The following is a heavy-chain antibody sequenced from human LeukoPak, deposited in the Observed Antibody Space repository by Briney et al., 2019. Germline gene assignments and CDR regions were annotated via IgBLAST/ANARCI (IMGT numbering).Heavy chain of an antibody. CDR1: GYTFTCYY. CDR2: INPNSGGT. Sequence: ASVKVSCKASGYTFTCYYMHWVRQAPGQGLEWMGWINPNSGGTNYAQKFQGRVTMTRDTSISTAYMELSRLRSDDTAVYYCARGLPYYYGSGSYGTSVWGQGTLVTASS. V-gene: IGHV1-2*02. D-gene: IGHD3-10*01. CDR3: ARGLPYYYGSGSYGTSV. J-gene: IGHJ4*02.